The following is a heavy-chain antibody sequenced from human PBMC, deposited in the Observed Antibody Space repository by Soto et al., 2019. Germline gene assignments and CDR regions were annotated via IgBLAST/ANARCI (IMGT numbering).Heavy chain of an antibody. Sequence: PSETLSLTCTVSGGSIRSYYWSWIRQPPGKGLEWIGYIYYSGSTYYNPSLKSRVTISVDTSKNQFSLKLSSVTAADTAVYYCARDYCSGGSCYLYYFDYWGQGTLVTVSS. CDR2: IYYSGST. CDR1: GGSIRSYY. J-gene: IGHJ4*02. V-gene: IGHV4-59*12. CDR3: ARDYCSGGSCYLYYFDY. D-gene: IGHD2-15*01.